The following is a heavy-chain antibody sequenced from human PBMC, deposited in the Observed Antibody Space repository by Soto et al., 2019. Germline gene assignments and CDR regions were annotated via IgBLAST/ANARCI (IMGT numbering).Heavy chain of an antibody. CDR2: IDTSGNT. V-gene: IGHV4-4*07. CDR3: AGSSWAGSWFDP. CDR1: GGSISTYY. D-gene: IGHD6-13*01. J-gene: IGHJ5*02. Sequence: PSETLSLTCTVSGGSISTYYWSWIRQPAGKGLEWIGRIDTSGNTNYNPSLKSRVTISVDTSKNQFSLKLSSVTAADTAVYYCAGSSWAGSWFDPWGQGTLVTVSS.